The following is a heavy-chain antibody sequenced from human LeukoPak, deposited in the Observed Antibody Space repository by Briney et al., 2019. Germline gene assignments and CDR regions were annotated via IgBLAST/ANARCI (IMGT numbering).Heavy chain of an antibody. D-gene: IGHD6-19*01. Sequence: PSETLSLTCTVSGGSISSSSYYWGWIRQPPGTGLEWIGSIYYSGSTYYNPSLKSRVTISVDTSKNQFSLKLSSVTAADTAVYYYARHGSGWYHFDYWGQGTLVTVSS. CDR3: ARHGSGWYHFDY. CDR1: GGSISSSSYY. V-gene: IGHV4-39*01. J-gene: IGHJ4*02. CDR2: IYYSGST.